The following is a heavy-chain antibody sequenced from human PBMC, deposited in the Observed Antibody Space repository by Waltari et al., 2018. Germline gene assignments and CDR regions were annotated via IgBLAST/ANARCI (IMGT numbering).Heavy chain of an antibody. CDR2: NYYSGST. Sequence: QLPLQESGPGLVKPSETLSFTCPVPGGSISSYYWRWIWQPPGKGLEGIGYNYYSGSTNYNPSLKSRVTITVDTSKNQFSLKLGSVTAADTAVYYCARGILLAGDAFDIWGQGTMVTVSS. CDR1: GGSISSYY. J-gene: IGHJ3*02. CDR3: ARGILLAGDAFDI. D-gene: IGHD3-10*01. V-gene: IGHV4-59*01.